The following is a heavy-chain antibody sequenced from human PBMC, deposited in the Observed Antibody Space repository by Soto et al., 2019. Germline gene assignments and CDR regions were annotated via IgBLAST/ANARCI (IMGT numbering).Heavy chain of an antibody. CDR3: ARHYSAMGV. CDR1: GFTVSSDS. V-gene: IGHV3-53*01. CDR2: IYSDNNT. J-gene: IGHJ6*02. Sequence: LRLSCAASGFTVSSDSMTWVRQAPGKGLEWISIIYSDNNTDYADSVKGRFSISRDTSKNILYLQMNSLRAEDTAEYYCARHYSAMGVWGQGTTVTSP.